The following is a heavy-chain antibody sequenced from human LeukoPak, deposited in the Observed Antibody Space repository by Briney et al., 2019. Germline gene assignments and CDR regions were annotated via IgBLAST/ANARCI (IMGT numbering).Heavy chain of an antibody. J-gene: IGHJ4*02. D-gene: IGHD3-22*01. V-gene: IGHV3-15*01. CDR3: ITSYYYDSSGYGY. CDR1: GFTFSDAW. CDR2: IKSKTDGGTT. Sequence: GGSLRLSCAASGFTFSDAWMSWVRQAPGEGLEWVGRIKSKTDGGTTDYAAPVKGRFTISRDDSKNTLYLQMNSLKTEDTAVYYCITSYYYDSSGYGYWGQGTLVILSS.